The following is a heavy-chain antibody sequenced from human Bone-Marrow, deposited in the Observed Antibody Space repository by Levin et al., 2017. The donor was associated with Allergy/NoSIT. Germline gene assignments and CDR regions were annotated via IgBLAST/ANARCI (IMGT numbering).Heavy chain of an antibody. D-gene: IGHD6-13*01. Sequence: GESLKISCKASGYTFTSYGISWVRQAPGQGLEWMGWISSYNANTNYAQKFRGRVTMTTDTSTSTAYLELRSLRSDDTAVYYCARSGSSSWDWFDPWGQGTLVTVSS. CDR3: ARSGSSSWDWFDP. CDR2: ISSYNANT. CDR1: GYTFTSYG. J-gene: IGHJ5*02. V-gene: IGHV1-18*01.